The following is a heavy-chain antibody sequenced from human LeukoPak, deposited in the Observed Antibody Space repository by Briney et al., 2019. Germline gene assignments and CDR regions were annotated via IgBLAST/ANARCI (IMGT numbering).Heavy chain of an antibody. CDR3: ARVYSSGWYYFDY. D-gene: IGHD6-19*01. CDR1: GGSISSSSYY. Sequence: SETLSLTCTVSGGSISSSSYYWGWIRQPPGKGLEWIGSIYYSGSTYYNPSLKSRVTISVDTSKNQFSLKLSSVTAADTAVYYCARVYSSGWYYFDYWGQGTLVTVSS. V-gene: IGHV4-39*01. CDR2: IYYSGST. J-gene: IGHJ4*02.